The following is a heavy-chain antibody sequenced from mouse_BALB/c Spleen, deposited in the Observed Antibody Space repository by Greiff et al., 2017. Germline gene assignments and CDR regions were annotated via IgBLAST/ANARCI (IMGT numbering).Heavy chain of an antibody. J-gene: IGHJ2*01. CDR1: GFTFSSYA. D-gene: IGHD1-2*01. CDR3: ARGSDYYGLDY. V-gene: IGHV5-6-5*01. CDR2: ISSGGST. Sequence: EVKLMESEGGLVKPGGSLKLSCAASGFTFSSYAMSWVRQTPEKRLEWVASISSGGSTYYPDSVKGRFTISRDNARNILYLQMSSLRSEDTAMYYCARGSDYYGLDYWGQGTTLTVSS.